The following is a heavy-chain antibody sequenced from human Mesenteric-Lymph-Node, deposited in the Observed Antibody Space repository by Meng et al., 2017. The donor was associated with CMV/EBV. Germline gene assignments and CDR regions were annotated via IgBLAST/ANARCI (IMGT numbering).Heavy chain of an antibody. V-gene: IGHV3-23*03. J-gene: IGHJ4*02. Sequence: GGSLRLSCAASGFTFSDYAMNWVRQAPGKGLEWVSVVYSGGGNTYYADSVKGRFTISRDNSKNMVYLQMNSLRAEDTAVYYCAKTLSNVLVVPAAIHYWGQGALVTISS. CDR1: GFTFSDYA. D-gene: IGHD2-2*01. CDR2: VYSGGGNT. CDR3: AKTLSNVLVVPAAIHY.